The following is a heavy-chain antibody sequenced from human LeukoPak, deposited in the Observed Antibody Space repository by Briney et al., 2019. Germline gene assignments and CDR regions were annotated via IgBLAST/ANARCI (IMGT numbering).Heavy chain of an antibody. D-gene: IGHD2-15*01. V-gene: IGHV4-59*01. Sequence: PSETLSLTCTVSGGSISIYYWSWLRQPPGKGLEWIGNINFSGVTNYNPSLKSRVTISVDTSKNQFSLKLSSVTAADTAVYYCARSGRYCSGGSCYSVDYWGQGTLVTVSS. CDR2: INFSGVT. J-gene: IGHJ4*02. CDR3: ARSGRYCSGGSCYSVDY. CDR1: GGSISIYY.